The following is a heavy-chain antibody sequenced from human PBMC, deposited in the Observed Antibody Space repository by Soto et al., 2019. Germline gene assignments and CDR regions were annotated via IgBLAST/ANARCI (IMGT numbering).Heavy chain of an antibody. J-gene: IGHJ4*02. Sequence: GGSLRLSCAASGFSFSSYAMSWVRQAPGKGLEWVSAISGSGGSTCYADSVKGRFTISRDNSKNTLYLQMNSLRAEDTAVYYCAKGGLAPGYFDYWGQGTLVTVSS. CDR3: AKGGLAPGYFDY. CDR2: ISGSGGST. V-gene: IGHV3-23*01. CDR1: GFSFSSYA.